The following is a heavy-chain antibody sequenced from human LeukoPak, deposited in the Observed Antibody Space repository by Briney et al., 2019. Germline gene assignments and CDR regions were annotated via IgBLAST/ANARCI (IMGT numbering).Heavy chain of an antibody. D-gene: IGHD2-15*01. V-gene: IGHV3-23*01. CDR3: AKVTDIVVVVAATYFDY. J-gene: IGHJ4*02. CDR1: GFTFNNYW. Sequence: GGSLRLSCAASGFTFNNYWLTWVRQAPGKELEWVSAITGGGGSTYYADSVKGRFTISRDNSKNTLYLQMNSLRAEDTAIYYCAKVTDIVVVVAATYFDYWGQGTLVTVSS. CDR2: ITGGGGST.